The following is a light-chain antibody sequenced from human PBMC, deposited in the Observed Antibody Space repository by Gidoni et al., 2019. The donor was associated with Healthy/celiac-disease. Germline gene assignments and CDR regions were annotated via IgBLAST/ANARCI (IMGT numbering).Light chain of an antibody. J-gene: IGKJ2*01. CDR3: QQYDNLPYT. CDR1: QAISNY. Sequence: DIQMTQSPSSLSASAGDRVTITCQASQAISNYLNWYQQKPGKAPKLLIYDASNLETGIPSRFSGSGSGTDFTFTISSLQPEDIATYYCQQYDNLPYTFGQGTKLEIK. CDR2: DAS. V-gene: IGKV1-33*01.